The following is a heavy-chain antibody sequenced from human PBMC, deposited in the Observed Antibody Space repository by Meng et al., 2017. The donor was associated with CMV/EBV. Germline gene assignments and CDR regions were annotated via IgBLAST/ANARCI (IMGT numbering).Heavy chain of an antibody. J-gene: IGHJ5*02. CDR1: GGSISSSSYY. Sequence: SETLSLTCIVSGGSISSSSYYWGWIRQPPGKGLEWIGSIYYSGSTYYNPSLKSRVTISVDTSKNQFSLKLSSVTAADTAVYYCARQGYYYDIGWFDPWGQGTLVTVSS. V-gene: IGHV4-39*01. CDR2: IYYSGST. D-gene: IGHD3-22*01. CDR3: ARQGYYYDIGWFDP.